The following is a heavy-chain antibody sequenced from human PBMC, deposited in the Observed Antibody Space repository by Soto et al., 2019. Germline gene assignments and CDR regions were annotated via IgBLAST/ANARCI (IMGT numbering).Heavy chain of an antibody. CDR3: ARESPSGYSNYYYYYYGMDV. Sequence: GGSLRLSCAASGFTFSSYWMSWVRQAPGKGLEWVANIKQDGSEKYYVDSVKGRFTISRDNAKNSLYLQMNSLRAEDTVVYYLARESPSGYSNYYYYYYGMDVWGQGTTVTVSS. J-gene: IGHJ6*02. V-gene: IGHV3-7*01. D-gene: IGHD4-4*01. CDR2: IKQDGSEK. CDR1: GFTFSSYW.